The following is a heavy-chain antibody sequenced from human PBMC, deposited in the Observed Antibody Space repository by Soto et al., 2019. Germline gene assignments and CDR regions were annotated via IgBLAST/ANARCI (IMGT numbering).Heavy chain of an antibody. CDR2: INHSGST. Sequence: QVQLQQWGAGLLKPSETLSLTCAVYGGSFSGYYWSWIRQPPGKGLEWIGEINHSGSTNYNPSLKSRATISVDTSKNQFSLKLSSVTAADTAVYYCARGPGAVAAQYAYWGQGTLVTVSS. CDR3: ARGPGAVAAQYAY. D-gene: IGHD6-19*01. CDR1: GGSFSGYY. J-gene: IGHJ4*02. V-gene: IGHV4-34*01.